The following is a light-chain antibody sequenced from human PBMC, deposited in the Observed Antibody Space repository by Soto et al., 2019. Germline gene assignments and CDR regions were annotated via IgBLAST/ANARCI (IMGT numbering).Light chain of an antibody. J-gene: IGLJ2*01. CDR2: TTN. Sequence: QSVLTQPPSASGSPGQRVSISCSGSNSNIGNNTVSWYRHLPGSAPRLLIYTTNQQASGVTDRFSGARSATSASLAISGRQSADEADYYCAAWDETLNGPVFGGGTKVTVL. CDR3: AAWDETLNGPV. CDR1: NSNIGNNT. V-gene: IGLV1-44*01.